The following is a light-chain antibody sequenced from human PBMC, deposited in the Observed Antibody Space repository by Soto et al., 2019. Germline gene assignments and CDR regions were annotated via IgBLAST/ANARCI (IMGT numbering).Light chain of an antibody. V-gene: IGKV3D-20*02. Sequence: EIVLTQSPGTLSFSPGERSTLSCRSSQSVSSSYLAWYQHKPGQAPRFLIYSASNRATGIPARFSGSGSGTDFTLTISSLEPQDFTIYYCQQRGTWPWTFGQATKV. CDR2: SAS. CDR3: QQRGTWPWT. CDR1: QSVSSSY. J-gene: IGKJ1*01.